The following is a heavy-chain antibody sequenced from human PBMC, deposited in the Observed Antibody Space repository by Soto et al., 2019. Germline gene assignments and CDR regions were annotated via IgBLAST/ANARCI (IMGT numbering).Heavy chain of an antibody. Sequence: EVQLVESGGGVVRPGGSLRLSCAASGFTFDDYGMSWVRQAPGKGLEWVSGINWNGGSTGYADSVKGRFTISRDNAKNSLYLQMNSLRAEDTALYYCARALTYGSGSYFSPFDYWGQGTLVTVSS. J-gene: IGHJ4*02. CDR1: GFTFDDYG. CDR2: INWNGGST. V-gene: IGHV3-20*04. D-gene: IGHD3-10*01. CDR3: ARALTYGSGSYFSPFDY.